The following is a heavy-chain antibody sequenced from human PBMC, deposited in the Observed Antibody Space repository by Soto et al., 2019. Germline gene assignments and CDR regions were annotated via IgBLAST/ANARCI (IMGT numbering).Heavy chain of an antibody. D-gene: IGHD6-19*01. V-gene: IGHV3-33*08. CDR1: GFTFSNFA. CDR3: ARDSHVGSGWQLTADY. J-gene: IGHJ4*02. CDR2: IWYDGSNK. Sequence: GGSLRLSCAASGFTFSNFAMHWVRQAPGKGLEWVAVIWYDGSNKYYAESVKGRFTISRDNSKNTLYLQMNNLRAEDTAVYYCARDSHVGSGWQLTADYWGQGTLVTVS.